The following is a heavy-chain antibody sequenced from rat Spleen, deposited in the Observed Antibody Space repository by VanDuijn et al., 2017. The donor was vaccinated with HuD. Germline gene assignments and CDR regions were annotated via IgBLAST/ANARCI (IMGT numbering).Heavy chain of an antibody. CDR3: ARTGFAY. Sequence: EVQLVESGGGLVQPGSPLKLSCAVSGFTFSSSWLNWIRQAPGTGLEWVATMNPDGSSTYYPDTVKGRFVISKDNAKNTGYLQMKHLRSEDTAMYYCARTGFAYCGQGTLVTVSS. J-gene: IGHJ3*01. V-gene: IGHV5-35*01. CDR1: GFTFSSSW. CDR2: MNPDGSST.